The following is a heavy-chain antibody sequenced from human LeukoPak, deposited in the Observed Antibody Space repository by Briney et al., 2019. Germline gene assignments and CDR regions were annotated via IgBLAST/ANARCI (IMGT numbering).Heavy chain of an antibody. CDR3: ARGNPGNPEPLVGSDLWDY. D-gene: IGHD3-3*01. CDR1: GGSFSGYY. J-gene: IGHJ4*02. Sequence: SETLSLTCAVYGGSFSGYYWSWIRQPPGKGLEWIGEINHSGSTNYNPSLKSRVTISVDTSKNQFSLKLNSVTAADTAVYYCARGNPGNPEPLVGSDLWDYWGQETLVTVSS. V-gene: IGHV4-34*01. CDR2: INHSGST.